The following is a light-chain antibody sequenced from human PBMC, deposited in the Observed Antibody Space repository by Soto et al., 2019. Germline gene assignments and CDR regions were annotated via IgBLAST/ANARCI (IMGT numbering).Light chain of an antibody. CDR1: QGIRNN. CDR2: AAS. CDR3: LQHDTYPVT. Sequence: IQMTHSPSSLSAAVGDTVTFTCVASQGIRNNVAWYQQKPGKAPKRLIYAASSLQTGVPSRFSGSGSGTEFTLTISSLQPEDFATYCCLQHDTYPVTFGPGTKVDIK. V-gene: IGKV1-17*01. J-gene: IGKJ3*01.